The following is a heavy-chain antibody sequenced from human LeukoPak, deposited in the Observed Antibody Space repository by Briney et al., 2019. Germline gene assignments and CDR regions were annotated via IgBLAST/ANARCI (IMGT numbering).Heavy chain of an antibody. CDR1: GGSISSGGYY. D-gene: IGHD4-11*01. J-gene: IGHJ4*02. CDR2: IYHSGST. V-gene: IGHV4-30-2*01. Sequence: SQTLSLTCTVSGGSISSGGYYWSWIRQPPGKGLEWIGYIYHSGSTYYNPSLKSRVTISVDRSKNQFSLKLSSVTAADTAVYYCARREDYSNHGFGYWGQGTLVTVSS. CDR3: ARREDYSNHGFGY.